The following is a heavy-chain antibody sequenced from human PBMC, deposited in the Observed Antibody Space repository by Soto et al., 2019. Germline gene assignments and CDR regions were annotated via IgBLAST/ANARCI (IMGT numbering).Heavy chain of an antibody. V-gene: IGHV3-30*18. CDR1: GFTFSSYG. J-gene: IGHJ4*02. CDR2: ISYDGSNK. CDR3: AKDPKTWRRYFDWPPS. D-gene: IGHD3-9*01. Sequence: LSLTCAASGFTFSSYGMHWVRQAPGKGLEWVAVISYDGSNKYYADSVKGRFTISRDNSKNTLYLQMNSLRAEDTAVYYCAKDPKTWRRYFDWPPSWGQGTLVTVSS.